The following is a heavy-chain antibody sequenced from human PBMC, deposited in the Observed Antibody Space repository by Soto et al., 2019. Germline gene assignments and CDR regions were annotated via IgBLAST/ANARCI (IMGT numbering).Heavy chain of an antibody. CDR2: ISAYNGNT. CDR1: GYTFTSYG. D-gene: IGHD2-15*01. Sequence: ASVKVSCKASGYTFTSYGISWVRQAPGQGLEWMGWISAYNGNTNYAQKLQGRVTMTTDTSTSTAYMELRSLRSDDTAVYYCARDGMRDIVVGVAAPSYYYYGMDVWGQGTTVTVSS. CDR3: ARDGMRDIVVGVAAPSYYYYGMDV. J-gene: IGHJ6*02. V-gene: IGHV1-18*01.